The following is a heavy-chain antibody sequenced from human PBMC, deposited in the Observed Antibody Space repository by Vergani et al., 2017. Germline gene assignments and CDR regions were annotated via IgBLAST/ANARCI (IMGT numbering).Heavy chain of an antibody. CDR3: ARHSXVEWLVKLGWIDP. J-gene: IGHJ5*02. CDR2: IYYSGST. D-gene: IGHD6-19*01. Sequence: QLQLQESGPGLVKPSATLFLTCSVSGASIRSSNYYWGWIRQPPGKGLEWIASIYYSGSTYYNPSLTSRVTISVDTSKNQFSLKLSSVTAADTAVYFCARHSXVEWLVKLGWIDPWGQGILVTVSS. CDR1: GASIRSSNYY. V-gene: IGHV4-39*01.